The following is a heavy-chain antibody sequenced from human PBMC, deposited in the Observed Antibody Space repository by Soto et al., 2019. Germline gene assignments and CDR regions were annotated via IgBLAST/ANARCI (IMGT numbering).Heavy chain of an antibody. V-gene: IGHV1-18*01. CDR1: LYTFTHYG. CDR2: ISPYSGNT. Sequence: QVQLVQSRAAVKKPGASVKVSCKTSLYTFTHYGFSWVRQAPGQGLEWMGWISPYSGNTNYAHKLQGRVTLTTDTSTTTAYLELRSLKSDDTAVYSCATQPYSGDWPEGNYFDYMCQGTRVTVSS. D-gene: IGHD6-19*01. J-gene: IGHJ4*02. CDR3: ATQPYSGDWPEGNYFDY.